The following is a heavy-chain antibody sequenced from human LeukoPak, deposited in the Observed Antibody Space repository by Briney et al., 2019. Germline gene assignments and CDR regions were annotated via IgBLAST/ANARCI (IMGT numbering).Heavy chain of an antibody. CDR1: GFIFSSYN. CDR3: TKHITTDATTPFYYGMDV. CDR2: ISSGSSAI. V-gene: IGHV3-21*05. J-gene: IGHJ6*02. Sequence: GGSLRLSCAASGFIFSSYNMNWVRQAQGRGLEWVSYISSGSSAIYYADSVKGRFTVSRDNAKNSLHLQMDSLRAEDTAVYYCTKHITTDATTPFYYGMDVWGQGTTVTVSS. D-gene: IGHD3-22*01.